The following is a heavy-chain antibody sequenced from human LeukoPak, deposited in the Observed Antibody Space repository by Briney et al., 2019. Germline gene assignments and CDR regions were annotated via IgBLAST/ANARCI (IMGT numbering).Heavy chain of an antibody. J-gene: IGHJ4*02. CDR1: GGTFSSYA. CDR3: ARGRHYYDSSGH. Sequence: GASVTVSCKASGGTFSSYAISWVRQAPGQGLEWMGRIIPILGIANYAQKFQGRVTITADKSTSTAYMELSSLRSEDTAVYYCARGRHYYDSSGHWGQGTLVTVSS. CDR2: IIPILGIA. D-gene: IGHD3-22*01. V-gene: IGHV1-69*04.